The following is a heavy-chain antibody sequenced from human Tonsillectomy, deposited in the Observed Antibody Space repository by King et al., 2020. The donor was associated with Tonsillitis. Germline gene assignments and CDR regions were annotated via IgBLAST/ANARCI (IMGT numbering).Heavy chain of an antibody. V-gene: IGHV3-21*01. CDR3: ARVSRGYPGWYFDL. J-gene: IGHJ2*01. D-gene: IGHD3-3*01. CDR2: ISSSSSYI. Sequence: QLVQSGGGLVKPGGSLRLSCAASGFTFSSYSMNWVRQAPGKGLEWVSSISSSSSYIYYADSVKGRFTISRDNAKNSLYLQMNSLRAEDTAVYYCARVSRGYPGWYFDLWRRGTLVTVSS. CDR1: GFTFSSYS.